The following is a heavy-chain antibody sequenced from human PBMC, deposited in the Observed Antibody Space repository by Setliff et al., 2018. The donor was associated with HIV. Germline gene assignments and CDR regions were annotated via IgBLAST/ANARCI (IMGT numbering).Heavy chain of an antibody. J-gene: IGHJ6*03. V-gene: IGHV1-2*02. D-gene: IGHD3-22*01. Sequence: ASVKVSCKASGYTLTDYYMHWVRQAPGQGLEWMGWINPNTGGTNFAQKFQGRVTMTRDTSISIAYMELNNLKFEDTAVYYCARARRDSYDRGRRNHYYIDVWGKVTTVTVSS. CDR1: GYTLTDYY. CDR2: INPNTGGT. CDR3: ARARRDSYDRGRRNHYYIDV.